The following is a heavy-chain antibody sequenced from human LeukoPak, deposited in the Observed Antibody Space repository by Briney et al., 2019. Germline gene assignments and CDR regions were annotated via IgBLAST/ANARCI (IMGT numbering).Heavy chain of an antibody. Sequence: PGGSLRLSCAASGFTFSSYSMNWVRQAPGKGLEWVSYISSSSSTIYYADSVKGRFTISRDNAKNSLYLQMNSLRAEDTAVYYCARGGYDYVWGSYRTDAFDIWGQGTMVTVSS. CDR1: GFTFSSYS. D-gene: IGHD3-16*02. CDR3: ARGGYDYVWGSYRTDAFDI. CDR2: ISSSSSTI. J-gene: IGHJ3*02. V-gene: IGHV3-48*04.